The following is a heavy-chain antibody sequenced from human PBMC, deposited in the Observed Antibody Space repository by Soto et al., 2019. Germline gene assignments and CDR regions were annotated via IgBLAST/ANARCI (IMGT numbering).Heavy chain of an antibody. CDR2: ISAYNGNT. CDR1: GYTFTSYG. J-gene: IGHJ3*02. CDR3: ARDTYYYDSSGPPLAFDI. V-gene: IGHV1-18*01. D-gene: IGHD3-22*01. Sequence: ASVKVSCKASGYTFTSYGISWVRQAPGQGLEWMGWISAYNGNTNYAQKLQGRVTMTTDTSTSTAYMELRSLRSDDTAVYYCARDTYYYDSSGPPLAFDIWGQGTMVTVS.